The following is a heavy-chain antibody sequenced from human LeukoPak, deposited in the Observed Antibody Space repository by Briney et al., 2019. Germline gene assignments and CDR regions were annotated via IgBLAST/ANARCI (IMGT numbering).Heavy chain of an antibody. Sequence: GGSLRLSCAASGFTFSSYWMHWVRQAPGKGLVWVSRINTDGSTTNYADYVKGRFTISRDNAKNMLYMQMNSLRAEDTAVYYCARDGTAAQFDYWGQGTLVSVSS. V-gene: IGHV3-74*01. D-gene: IGHD6-13*01. J-gene: IGHJ4*02. CDR2: INTDGSTT. CDR1: GFTFSSYW. CDR3: ARDGTAAQFDY.